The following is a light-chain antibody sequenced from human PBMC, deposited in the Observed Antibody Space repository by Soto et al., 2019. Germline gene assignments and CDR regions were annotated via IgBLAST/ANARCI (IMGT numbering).Light chain of an antibody. Sequence: QSVLTQPASVSGAPGQSITISCTGTSSDVGSHNLVSWYQQYPGKAPKLIIFEASKRPSGVSNRFSGSKSGSTASLTISGLQAEDEADYYCCSNAAGRSYVFGTGTKVTVL. V-gene: IGLV2-23*01. CDR1: SSDVGSHNL. CDR2: EAS. J-gene: IGLJ1*01. CDR3: CSNAAGRSYV.